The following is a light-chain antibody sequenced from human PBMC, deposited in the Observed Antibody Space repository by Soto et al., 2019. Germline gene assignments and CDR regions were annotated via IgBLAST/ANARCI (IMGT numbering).Light chain of an antibody. CDR3: QQLNGYQLA. CDR1: QAMSTY. Sequence: DIQLTQSPSFLSAFVGDTVTITCRASQAMSTYLAWYQQKPGKVPQLLIRSASTLQSGVPPRFSGGGSGTEFTLTISTLQPDDSGIYYCQQLNGYQLAFGGGTNVEIK. CDR2: SAS. J-gene: IGKJ4*01. V-gene: IGKV1-9*01.